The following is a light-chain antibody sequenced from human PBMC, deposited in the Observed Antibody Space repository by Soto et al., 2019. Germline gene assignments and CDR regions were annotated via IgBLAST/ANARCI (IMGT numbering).Light chain of an antibody. J-gene: IGLJ2*01. CDR1: SSNIGSNY. Sequence: QSVLTQPPSVSAAPGQTVTISCSGSSSNIGSNYVSWYQHLPGTAPKLLIYDNNKRPSGIPDRFSGSQSGTSATLGITGLQTGVEADYYCGTWDSSLSAVFGGGTKLTVL. V-gene: IGLV1-51*01. CDR3: GTWDSSLSAV. CDR2: DNN.